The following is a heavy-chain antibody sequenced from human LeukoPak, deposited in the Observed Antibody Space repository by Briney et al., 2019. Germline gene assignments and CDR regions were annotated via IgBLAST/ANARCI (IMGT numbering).Heavy chain of an antibody. Sequence: GGSLRLSCAASGFTFSSYAMSWVRQVPGKGLEWVSAISGDGGTTYYADSVKGRFTISRDNSKNTLYLQMNSLRAEATAVYYCAKKIDYYGSGCYGYWGQGTLVTVSS. CDR1: GFTFSSYA. V-gene: IGHV3-23*01. CDR3: AKKIDYYGSGCYGY. D-gene: IGHD3-10*01. J-gene: IGHJ4*02. CDR2: ISGDGGTT.